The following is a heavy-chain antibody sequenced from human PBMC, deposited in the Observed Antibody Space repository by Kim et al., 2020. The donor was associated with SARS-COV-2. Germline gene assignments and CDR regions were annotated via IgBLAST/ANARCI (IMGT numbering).Heavy chain of an antibody. V-gene: IGHV4-59*12. CDR3: ARHNWKVLDYFDY. J-gene: IGHJ4*02. Sequence: YHPSLKRRVTITVDTSKSQVSLKLRSVTAADTAVYYCARHNWKVLDYFDYWGQGTLVTVSS. D-gene: IGHD1-20*01.